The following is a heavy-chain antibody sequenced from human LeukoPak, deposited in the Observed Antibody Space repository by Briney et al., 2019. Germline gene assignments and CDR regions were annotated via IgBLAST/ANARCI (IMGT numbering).Heavy chain of an antibody. CDR1: GGSISSSNW. CDR2: VFHSGTS. J-gene: IGHJ4*02. D-gene: IGHD2-21*02. V-gene: IGHV4-4*02. Sequence: SETLSLTCDVSGGSISSSNWWSWVRQPPGKELEWVGEVFHSGTSTYNLSLKGRVTMSVDKSKNQFSLRLNSVTAADTAVYYCARMVVTRFDDWGQGTLVTVSS. CDR3: ARMVVTRFDD.